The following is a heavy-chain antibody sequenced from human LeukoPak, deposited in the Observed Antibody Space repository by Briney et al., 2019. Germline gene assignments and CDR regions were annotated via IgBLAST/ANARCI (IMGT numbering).Heavy chain of an antibody. V-gene: IGHV4-4*07. D-gene: IGHD3-22*01. CDR1: GGSISSNY. CDR2: IYSSGTT. Sequence: SETLSLTCIVSGGSISSNYWSWIRQPAGKGLEWIGRIYSSGTTTYIPPLKSRVTMSGDTSKNQLSLRLTSVTAADTAVYYCARIHRRADSSGYYYEDWYFDLWGRGTLVTVSS. CDR3: ARIHRRADSSGYYYEDWYFDL. J-gene: IGHJ2*01.